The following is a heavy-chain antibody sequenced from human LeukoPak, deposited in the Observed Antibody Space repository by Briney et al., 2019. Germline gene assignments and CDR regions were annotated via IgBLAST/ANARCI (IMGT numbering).Heavy chain of an antibody. CDR2: IKSKTDGGAT. CDR1: GFTFTNAW. V-gene: IGHV3-15*01. J-gene: IGHJ4*02. Sequence: PGGSLRLSCAASGFTFTNAWMTWVRQVPGKGLEWVGRIKSKTDGGATDCAAPVKGRFTISRDDSKNTLYLQMNSLRTEDTAVYHCTTRPPPYGDYYFDYWGQGALVTVSS. CDR3: TTRPPPYGDYYFDY. D-gene: IGHD2-21*02.